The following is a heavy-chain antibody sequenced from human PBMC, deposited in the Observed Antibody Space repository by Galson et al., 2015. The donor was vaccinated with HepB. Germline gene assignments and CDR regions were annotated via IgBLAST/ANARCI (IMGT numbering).Heavy chain of an antibody. Sequence: SLRLSCAASGFTFNYAWMNWVRQAPGKGLKWVGRIKSEDEGGETIYAAPVRGRLTISRDDSKNTDYPQITSRKTKDKPGNSLTTEDTAVYHCVTSLGFGYGNTIVATDYWGQGTLVTVSS. CDR2: IKSEDEGGET. V-gene: IGHV3-15*01. CDR1: GFTFNYAW. CDR3: TTEDTAVYHCVTSLGFGYGNTIVATDY. D-gene: IGHD3-10*01. J-gene: IGHJ4*02.